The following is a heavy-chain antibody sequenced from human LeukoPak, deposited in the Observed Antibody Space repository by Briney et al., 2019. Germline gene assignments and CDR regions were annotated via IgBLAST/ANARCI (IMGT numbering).Heavy chain of an antibody. Sequence: GGSLRLSCAASGFTFSSYAMSWVRQAPGKGLEWVSAISGSGGSTYYADSVKGRFTISRDNAKNTLYLQMNSLRAEDTAVYYCARAAGYYYDSSPDYWGQGTLVTVSS. CDR3: ARAAGYYYDSSPDY. CDR1: GFTFSSYA. V-gene: IGHV3-23*01. J-gene: IGHJ4*02. D-gene: IGHD3-22*01. CDR2: ISGSGGST.